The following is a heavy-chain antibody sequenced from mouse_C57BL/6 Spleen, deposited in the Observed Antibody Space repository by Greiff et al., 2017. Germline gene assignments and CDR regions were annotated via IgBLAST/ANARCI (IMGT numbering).Heavy chain of an antibody. Sequence: VQLQQSGAELVRPGTSVKVSCKASGYAFTNYLIEWVKQRPGQGLEWIGVINPGSGGTNYNEKFKGKATLTADKSSSTAYMQLSSLTSEDSAVYFCARENYGIYFDYWGQGTTLTVSS. CDR3: ARENYGIYFDY. D-gene: IGHD2-1*01. CDR1: GYAFTNYL. V-gene: IGHV1-54*01. CDR2: INPGSGGT. J-gene: IGHJ2*01.